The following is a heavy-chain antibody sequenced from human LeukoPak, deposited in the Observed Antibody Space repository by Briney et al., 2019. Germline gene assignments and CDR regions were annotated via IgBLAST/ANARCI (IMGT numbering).Heavy chain of an antibody. V-gene: IGHV3-66*01. CDR3: ARVEVRLNDAFDI. CDR1: GFTVSGNY. CDR2: LYSGITT. D-gene: IGHD1-1*01. Sequence: GGSLRLSCAASGFTVSGNYMSWVRQAPGKGLEWVSVLYSGITTYYADSMKGRFTISRDNSKNTLYLQMNSLRAEDTAVYYCARVEVRLNDAFDIWGKGTTVTISS. J-gene: IGHJ3*02.